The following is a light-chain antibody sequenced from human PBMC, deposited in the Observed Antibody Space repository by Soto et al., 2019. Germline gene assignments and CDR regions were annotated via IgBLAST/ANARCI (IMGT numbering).Light chain of an antibody. Sequence: QSALTQPASVSGSPGQSITISCTGTSSYNYVSWYQHHPGKAPKLMIYDVSNRPSGVSNRFSGSKSGNAASLTISGLQDEDEAAYSCSSYASTTGTTLVVFGGGTKLTVL. CDR1: SSYNY. CDR2: DVS. J-gene: IGLJ2*01. V-gene: IGLV2-14*03. CDR3: SSYASTTGTTLVV.